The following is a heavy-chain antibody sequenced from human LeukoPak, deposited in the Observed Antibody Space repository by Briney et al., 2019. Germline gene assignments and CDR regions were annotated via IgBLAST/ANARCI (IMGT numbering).Heavy chain of an antibody. J-gene: IGHJ4*02. V-gene: IGHV3-23*01. CDR2: VSGSGSST. CDR3: AKLPYDY. CDR1: GFTFSNYA. Sequence: GGSLRLSCAASGFTFSNYAMSWVRQAPGKGLAWVSTVSGSGSSTYYADSVKGRFTISRDNSKNTLYLQMNSLRAEDTAVYYCAKLPYDYWGQGTLVTVSS.